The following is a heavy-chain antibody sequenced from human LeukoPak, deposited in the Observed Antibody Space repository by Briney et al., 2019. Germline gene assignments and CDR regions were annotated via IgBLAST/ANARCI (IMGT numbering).Heavy chain of an antibody. CDR2: IYYSGST. D-gene: IGHD3-10*01. CDR3: ARCHHSGGSGSYLLHYYYYYMDV. CDR1: GGSISSSSYY. V-gene: IGHV4-39*01. J-gene: IGHJ6*03. Sequence: PSETLSLTCTVSGGSISSSSYYWGRIRQPPGKGLEWIGSIYYSGSTYYNPSLKSRVTISVDTSKNQCSLKLSSVTAADTAVYYCARCHHSGGSGSYLLHYYYYYMDVWGKGTTVTIS.